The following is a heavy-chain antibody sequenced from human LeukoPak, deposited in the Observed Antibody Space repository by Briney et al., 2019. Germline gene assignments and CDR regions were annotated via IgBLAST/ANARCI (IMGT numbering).Heavy chain of an antibody. D-gene: IGHD3-22*01. V-gene: IGHV3-30*02. CDR3: AKAPSGADSSGYFDY. CDR2: IRYDGSNK. J-gene: IGHJ4*02. Sequence: PGGSLRLPCAASGFTFSSYGMHWVRQAPGKGLEWVAFIRYDGSNKYYADSVKGRFTISRDNSKNTLYLQMNSLRAEDTAVYYCAKAPSGADSSGYFDYWGQGTLVTVSS. CDR1: GFTFSSYG.